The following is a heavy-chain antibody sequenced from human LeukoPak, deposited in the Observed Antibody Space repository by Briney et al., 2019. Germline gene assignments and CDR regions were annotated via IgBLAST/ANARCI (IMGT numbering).Heavy chain of an antibody. Sequence: GASVKVSCKDSGYTFNTYGITCVRQAPGQGLEWMGWISACSNSTNYAQKFQDRVTVTKDTSTSTAYMELRRLTSDDTAVYYCAKVVGATSAFDVWGQGTMVTVSS. J-gene: IGHJ3*01. V-gene: IGHV1-18*01. D-gene: IGHD1-26*01. CDR3: AKVVGATSAFDV. CDR1: GYTFNTYG. CDR2: ISACSNST.